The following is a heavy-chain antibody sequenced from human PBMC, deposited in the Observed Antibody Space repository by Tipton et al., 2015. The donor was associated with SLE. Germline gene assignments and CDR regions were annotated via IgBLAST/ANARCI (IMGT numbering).Heavy chain of an antibody. V-gene: IGHV4-59*11. CDR2: IYYSGST. J-gene: IGHJ6*03. CDR1: GGSFSSHY. Sequence: TLSLTCAVYGGSFSSHYWSWIRQPPGKGLEWIGYIYYSGSTNYNPSLKSRVTISVDTSKNQFPLKLSSVTAADTAVYYCARMGYYYYYMDVWGKGTTVTVSS. CDR3: ARMGYYYYYMDV.